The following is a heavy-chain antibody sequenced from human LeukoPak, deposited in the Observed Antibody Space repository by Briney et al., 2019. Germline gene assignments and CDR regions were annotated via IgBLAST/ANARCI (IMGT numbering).Heavy chain of an antibody. D-gene: IGHD6-13*01. V-gene: IGHV3-7*01. J-gene: IGHJ5*02. Sequence: GGSLRLSCAASGFTFSSYWMSWVRQAPGKGLEWVANIKQDGSEKYYVDSVKGRFTISRDNAKNSLYLQMNSLRAEDTAVYYCARGGSSSWYGRYNWFDPWGQGTLVTDSS. CDR3: ARGGSSSWYGRYNWFDP. CDR2: IKQDGSEK. CDR1: GFTFSSYW.